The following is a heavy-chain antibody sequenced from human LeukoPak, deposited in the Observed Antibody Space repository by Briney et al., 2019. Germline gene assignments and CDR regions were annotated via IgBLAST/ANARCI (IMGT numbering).Heavy chain of an antibody. V-gene: IGHV3-48*03. CDR2: ISSSGSTI. Sequence: GGSLRLSCAASGFTFSSYEMNWVRQAPGKGLEWVSYISSSGSTIYYADSVKGRFTISRDNAKNSLYLQMNSLRAEDTAVYYCARSDYSYGWDWGQGTLVTVSS. J-gene: IGHJ4*02. CDR1: GFTFSSYE. CDR3: ARSDYSYGWD. D-gene: IGHD5-18*01.